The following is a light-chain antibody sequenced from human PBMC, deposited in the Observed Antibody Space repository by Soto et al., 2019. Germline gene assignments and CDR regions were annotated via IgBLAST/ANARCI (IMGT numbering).Light chain of an antibody. CDR1: QSIGIY. J-gene: IGKJ1*01. Sequence: HMTQSPSSLSASVGDRVTITCRASQSIGIYLSWYQQKPGKAPKLLIYAASSLQSGVPSRFSGSGSGXDXXXTISXXQPXDXGXXXXXXXXTSSXTFGQGTKVEIK. V-gene: IGKV1-39*01. CDR3: XXXXTSSXT. CDR2: AAS.